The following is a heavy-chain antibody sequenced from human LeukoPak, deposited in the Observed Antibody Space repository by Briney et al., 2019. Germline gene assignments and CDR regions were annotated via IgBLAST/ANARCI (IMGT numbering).Heavy chain of an antibody. Sequence: GGSLRLSXAASGFTFSSYWMHWVRQAPGKGLVWVSRINSDGSSTSYADSVKGRFTISRDNAKNTLYLQMNSLRAEDTAVYYCATDSSAYYDFWSGSYYFDYWGQGTLVTVSS. D-gene: IGHD3-3*01. V-gene: IGHV3-74*01. CDR1: GFTFSSYW. CDR2: INSDGSST. CDR3: ATDSSAYYDFWSGSYYFDY. J-gene: IGHJ4*02.